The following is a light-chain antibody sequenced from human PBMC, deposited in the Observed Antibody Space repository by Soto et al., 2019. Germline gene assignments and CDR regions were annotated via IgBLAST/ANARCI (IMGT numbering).Light chain of an antibody. CDR1: SSNIGSNS. CDR3: ATWDGSLSGRV. CDR2: RNN. Sequence: QSVLTQPPSASGTPGQRVTISCFGGSSNIGSNSVYWYQQLPGTAPKLLIYRNNQRPSGVPDRFSGSKSGTSASLAISGLRSEDEADYYCATWDGSLSGRVFGGGTKVTVL. J-gene: IGLJ3*02. V-gene: IGLV1-47*01.